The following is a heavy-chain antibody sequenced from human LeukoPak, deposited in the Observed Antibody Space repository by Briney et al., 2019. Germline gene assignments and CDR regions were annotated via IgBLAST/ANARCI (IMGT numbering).Heavy chain of an antibody. V-gene: IGHV1-24*01. D-gene: IGHD3-9*01. J-gene: IGHJ6*03. CDR2: FDPEDGET. CDR3: ARLQMHYDILRSYYYMDV. Sequence: ASVKVSCKVSGYTLTELFMHWVRQAPGKGLEWMGGFDPEDGETIYAQKFQGRVTMTEDTSTDTAYMELSSLRSEDTAVYYCARLQMHYDILRSYYYMDVWGKGTTVTVSS. CDR1: GYTLTELF.